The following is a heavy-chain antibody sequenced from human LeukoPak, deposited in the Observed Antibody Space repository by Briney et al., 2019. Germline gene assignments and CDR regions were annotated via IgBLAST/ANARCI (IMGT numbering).Heavy chain of an antibody. CDR2: INHSGST. Sequence: SETLSLTCAVSGGSFSGYYWSWVRQPPGKGLEWIAEINHSGSTNYSPSLKRRVTISVDTSKNQFSLKLSSVTAADTAVYYCARGVGATFGNWGQGTLVTVSS. CDR1: GGSFSGYY. CDR3: ARGVGATFGN. J-gene: IGHJ4*02. V-gene: IGHV4-34*01. D-gene: IGHD1-26*01.